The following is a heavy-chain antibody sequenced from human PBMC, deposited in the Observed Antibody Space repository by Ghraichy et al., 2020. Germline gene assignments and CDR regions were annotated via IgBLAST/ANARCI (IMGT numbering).Heavy chain of an antibody. CDR1: GFTFSSYA. CDR3: ARDYDFWSGYYTAQRHYYYYGMDV. Sequence: LSLTCAASGFTFSSYAMHWVRQAPGKGLEWVAVISYDGSNKYYADSVKGRFTISRDNSKNTLYLQMNSLRAEDTAVYYCARDYDFWSGYYTAQRHYYYYGMDVWGQGTTVTVSS. J-gene: IGHJ6*02. CDR2: ISYDGSNK. V-gene: IGHV3-30-3*01. D-gene: IGHD3-3*01.